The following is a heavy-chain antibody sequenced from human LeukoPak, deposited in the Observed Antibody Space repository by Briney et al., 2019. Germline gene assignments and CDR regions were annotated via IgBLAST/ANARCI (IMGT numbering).Heavy chain of an antibody. J-gene: IGHJ3*01. Sequence: GGSVKVSCKASGGTFNNYAISWVRQAPGQGLEWMGRIVVILGTANYAQEFQGRLIITADKATSSAYMELSSLRSEDTAVYYCARDQGDNSYGYYAIWYAFDVWGQGTTVTVSS. CDR2: IVVILGTA. V-gene: IGHV1-69*04. D-gene: IGHD5-18*01. CDR3: ARDQGDNSYGYYAIWYAFDV. CDR1: GGTFNNYA.